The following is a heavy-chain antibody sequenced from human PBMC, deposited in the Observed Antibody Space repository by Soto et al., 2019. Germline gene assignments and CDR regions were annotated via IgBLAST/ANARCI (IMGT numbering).Heavy chain of an antibody. V-gene: IGHV1-46*03. J-gene: IGHJ6*03. Sequence: GASVKVSCKASGYTFTSYYMHWVRQAPGQGLEWMGIINPSGGSTSYAQKFQGRVTMTRDTSTSTVYMELSSLRSEDTAVYYCAREYYDFWSGYFRYYYMDVWGKGTAVIVSS. CDR2: INPSGGST. CDR1: GYTFTSYY. D-gene: IGHD3-3*01. CDR3: AREYYDFWSGYFRYYYMDV.